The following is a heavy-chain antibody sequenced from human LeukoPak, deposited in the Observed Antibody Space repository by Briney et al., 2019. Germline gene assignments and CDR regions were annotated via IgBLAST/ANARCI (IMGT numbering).Heavy chain of an antibody. D-gene: IGHD2-15*01. CDR3: ARTYCSGGSCYPNWFDP. Sequence: ASVKVSCKASGYTFTSYYMHWVRQAPGQGLEWMGWINPNSGGTNYAQKFQGRATMTRDTSISTAYMELSRLRSDDTAVYYCARTYCSGGSCYPNWFDPWGQGTLVTVSS. CDR2: INPNSGGT. CDR1: GYTFTSYY. J-gene: IGHJ5*02. V-gene: IGHV1-2*02.